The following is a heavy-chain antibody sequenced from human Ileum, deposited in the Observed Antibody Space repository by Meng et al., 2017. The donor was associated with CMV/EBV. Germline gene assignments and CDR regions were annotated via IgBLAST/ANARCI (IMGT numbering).Heavy chain of an antibody. CDR1: YWPFSNSY. D-gene: IGHD3-10*01. CDR2: IYTSGTT. V-gene: IGHV4-59*10. Sequence: LPQGGAGLWKPSETRSLTVDVFYWPFSNSYWSWIRQPAGKGLEWIAHIYTSGTTNYNPSLKRRVTMSVDTSRNQFSLKLTSVTAADTAVYYCARNYGSGNWNFFHYWGQGTLVTVSS. J-gene: IGHJ4*02. CDR3: ARNYGSGNWNFFHY.